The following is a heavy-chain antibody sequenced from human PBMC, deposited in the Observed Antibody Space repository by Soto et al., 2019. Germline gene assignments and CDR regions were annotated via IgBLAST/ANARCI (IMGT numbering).Heavy chain of an antibody. CDR3: AKFYGSSSSNWFDP. D-gene: IGHD6-13*01. Sequence: ASVKVSCKVSGYTLTELSMHWVRQAPGKGLEWMGGFDPEDGETIYAQKFQGRVTMTEDISTDTAYMELSSLRSEDTAVYYCAKFYGSSSSNWFDPWGQGTLVTVSS. V-gene: IGHV1-24*01. J-gene: IGHJ5*02. CDR2: FDPEDGET. CDR1: GYTLTELS.